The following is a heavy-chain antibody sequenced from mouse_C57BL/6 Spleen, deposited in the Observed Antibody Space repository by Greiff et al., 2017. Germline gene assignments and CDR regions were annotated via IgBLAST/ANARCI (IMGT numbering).Heavy chain of an antibody. V-gene: IGHV1-9*01. CDR3: ASREEDGNYLFHAMDY. CDR1: GYTFTGYW. CDR2: ILPGSGST. J-gene: IGHJ4*01. D-gene: IGHD2-1*01. Sequence: VQLQQSGAELMKPGASVKLSCKATGYTFTGYWIEWVKQRPGHGLEWIGEILPGSGSTNYNEKFKGKATFTADTSSNTAYMQLSSLTTEDSAIYYCASREEDGNYLFHAMDYWGQGTSVTVSS.